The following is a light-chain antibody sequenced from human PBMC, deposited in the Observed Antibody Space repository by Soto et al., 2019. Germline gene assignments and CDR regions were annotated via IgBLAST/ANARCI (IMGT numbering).Light chain of an antibody. J-gene: IGLJ2*01. CDR2: DVS. CDR3: TSYTTSATVV. CDR1: SSDVGDYDY. Sequence: QSALTQPASVPGSPGQSVTISCTGTSSDVGDYDYVSWYQQYPGKAPKVMIYDVSNRPSGVSNRFSGSKSGNTASLTISGLQAEDEAHYYCTSYTTSATVVFGGGTKLTVL. V-gene: IGLV2-14*03.